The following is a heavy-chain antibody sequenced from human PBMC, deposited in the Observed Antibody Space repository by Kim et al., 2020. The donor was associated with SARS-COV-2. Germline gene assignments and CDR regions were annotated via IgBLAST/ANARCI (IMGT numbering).Heavy chain of an antibody. CDR1: GFTFGDYA. J-gene: IGHJ5*02. V-gene: IGHV3-49*03. D-gene: IGHD2-21*02. CDR3: TRQIPYCGGDCYSNWFDP. CDR2: IRSKAYGGTT. Sequence: GGSLRLSCTASGFTFGDYAMSWFRQAPGKGLEWVGFIRSKAYGGTTEYAASVKGRFTISRDDSKSIAYLQMNSLRTEDTAVYYCTRQIPYCGGDCYSNWFDPWGQGTLFTVSS.